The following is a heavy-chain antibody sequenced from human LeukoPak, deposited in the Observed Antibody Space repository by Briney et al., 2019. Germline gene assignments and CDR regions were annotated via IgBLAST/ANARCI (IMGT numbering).Heavy chain of an antibody. CDR1: GGSISSYY. CDR3: ARGPRYSYGYLFDY. CDR2: INHSGST. V-gene: IGHV4-34*01. D-gene: IGHD5-18*01. J-gene: IGHJ4*02. Sequence: PSETLSLTCTVSGGSISSYYWSWIRQPPGKGLEWIGEINHSGSTNYNPSLKSRVTVSVDTSKNQFSLKLSSVTAADTAVYYCARGPRYSYGYLFDYWGQGTLVTVSS.